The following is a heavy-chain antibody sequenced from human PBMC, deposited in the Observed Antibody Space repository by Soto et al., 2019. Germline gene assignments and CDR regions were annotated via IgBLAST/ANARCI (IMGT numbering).Heavy chain of an antibody. J-gene: IGHJ4*02. CDR3: ARGQKKGGPLFDY. D-gene: IGHD3-16*01. Sequence: PSETLSHSSTVSGGSIISYYWSWVRQPPGKGLEWFGYIYYSGSTNYNTSLKSRVTISVDTTKNQFSLKLSSVTAADTSVYYCARGQKKGGPLFDYWGQGTLVTVS. V-gene: IGHV4-59*01. CDR1: GGSIISYY. CDR2: IYYSGST.